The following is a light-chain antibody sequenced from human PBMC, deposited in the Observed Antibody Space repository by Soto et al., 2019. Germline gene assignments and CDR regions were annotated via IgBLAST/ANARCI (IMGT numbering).Light chain of an antibody. CDR2: AAS. Sequence: IQLTQSPSSLSASVGDRVTITCRASQGISSYVAWYQQKPGKAHTLLIYAASTLQSGVPSRFSGSGSGTVFTLTISILEPEDFAVYYCQQYGSSPRTFGQGTKVDIK. CDR1: QGISSY. J-gene: IGKJ1*01. V-gene: IGKV1-9*01. CDR3: QQYGSSPRT.